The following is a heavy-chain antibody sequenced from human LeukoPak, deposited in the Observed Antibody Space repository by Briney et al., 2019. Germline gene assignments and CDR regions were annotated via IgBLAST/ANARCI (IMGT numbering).Heavy chain of an antibody. J-gene: IGHJ4*02. CDR1: GYTFTGYY. CDR3: ARGLRFLEWLGKFDY. CDR2: ISAYNGNT. Sequence: ASVKVSCKASGYTFTGYYMHWVRQAPGQGLEWMGWISAYNGNTNYAQKLQGRVTMTTDTSTSTAYMELRSLRSDDTAVYYCARGLRFLEWLGKFDYWGQGTLVTVSS. V-gene: IGHV1-18*04. D-gene: IGHD3-3*01.